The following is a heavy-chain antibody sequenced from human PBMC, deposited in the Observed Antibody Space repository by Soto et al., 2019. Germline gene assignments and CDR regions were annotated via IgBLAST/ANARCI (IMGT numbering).Heavy chain of an antibody. CDR1: GYSISSGYY. V-gene: IGHV4-38-2*01. J-gene: IGHJ4*02. CDR3: ARGDESFTIFGVVPYYFDY. D-gene: IGHD3-3*01. Sequence: KPSETLSLTCAVSGYSISSGYYWGWIRQPPGKGLEWIGSIYHSGSTYYNPSLKSRVTISVDTSKNQFSLKLSSVTAADTAVYYCARGDESFTIFGVVPYYFDYWGQGTLVTVSS. CDR2: IYHSGST.